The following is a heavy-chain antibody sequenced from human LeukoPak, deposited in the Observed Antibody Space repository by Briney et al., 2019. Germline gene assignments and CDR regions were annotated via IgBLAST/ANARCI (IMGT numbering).Heavy chain of an antibody. D-gene: IGHD5-24*01. V-gene: IGHV4-30-4*01. Sequence: SQTLSLTCTVSGGSISSGDYYWSWIRQPPGKGLEWIGYIYYSGSTYYSPSLKSRVTISVDTSKNQFSLKLSSVTAADTAVYYCAREERGTDTTDYYYGMDVWGQGTTVTVSS. J-gene: IGHJ6*02. CDR2: IYYSGST. CDR1: GGSISSGDYY. CDR3: AREERGTDTTDYYYGMDV.